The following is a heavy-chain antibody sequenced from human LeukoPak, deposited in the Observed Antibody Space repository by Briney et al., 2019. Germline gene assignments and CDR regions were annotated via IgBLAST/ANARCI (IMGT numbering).Heavy chain of an antibody. V-gene: IGHV3-7*03. CDR2: MQPDGGEK. Sequence: GGSLRLSCAASGFTFRSYRMSWVRQAPGKGLEWVANMQPDGGEKYYVDSVKGRFTVSRDNAKSSLYLQMNSLRAEDTAVYYCARETPYGSLTFDYWGLGTRVTVSS. J-gene: IGHJ4*02. CDR3: ARETPYGSLTFDY. CDR1: GFTFRSYR. D-gene: IGHD3-10*01.